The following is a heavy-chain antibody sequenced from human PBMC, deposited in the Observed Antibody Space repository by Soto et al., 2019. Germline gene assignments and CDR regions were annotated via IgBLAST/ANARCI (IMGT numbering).Heavy chain of an antibody. CDR1: GGTFTSYA. Sequence: QVPLVQSGAEVKKPGSSVKVSCKASGGTFTSYAVVWVRQAPGQGLEWMGGIVPILGTSKYAQRFQGRVSLTADGSWSTVYMELSSLRDDDTAIYYCARELERHNYYDGMDFWGQGTTVTVS. J-gene: IGHJ6*02. V-gene: IGHV1-69*01. CDR3: ARELERHNYYDGMDF. D-gene: IGHD1-1*01. CDR2: IVPILGTS.